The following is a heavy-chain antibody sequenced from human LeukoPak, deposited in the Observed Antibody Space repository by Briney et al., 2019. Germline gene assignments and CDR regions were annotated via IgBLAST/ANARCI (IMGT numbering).Heavy chain of an antibody. CDR1: GFTVSNNY. CDR3: SRRIRTTWACDI. V-gene: IGHV3-66*01. J-gene: IGHJ3*02. Sequence: GGPLRLSCAASGFTVSNNYMTWVRQAPGKGLEWVSVIYSGGNTYYADSVKGRFTISRDNSKNTLYLQLNSLRAEDTAVYYCSRRIRTTWACDIWGQGTMVTVSS. CDR2: IYSGGNT. D-gene: IGHD1-1*01.